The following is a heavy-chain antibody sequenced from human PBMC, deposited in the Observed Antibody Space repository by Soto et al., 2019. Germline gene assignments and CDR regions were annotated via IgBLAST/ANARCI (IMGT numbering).Heavy chain of an antibody. CDR2: IKQDGSEK. Sequence: GGSLRLSCAASGFTFSSYWMSWVRQAPGKGLEWVANIKQDGSEKYYVDSVKGRFTISRDNAKNSLYLQMNSLRAEDTAVYYCASVAAAGIFYYYYYGMDVWGQGTTVTVS. J-gene: IGHJ6*02. CDR1: GFTFSSYW. V-gene: IGHV3-7*01. CDR3: ASVAAAGIFYYYYYGMDV. D-gene: IGHD6-13*01.